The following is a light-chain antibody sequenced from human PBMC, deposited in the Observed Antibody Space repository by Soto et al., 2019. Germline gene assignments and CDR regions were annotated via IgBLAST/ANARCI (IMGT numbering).Light chain of an antibody. Sequence: EIVLTQSPATLSLSPGERATLSCRASQSVSSYLAWYQQKPGQAPRLLIYDASNRATDIPARFSGSGSGTELTLTISSLEPEDFAVYYCLQRSGWPWTFGQGTKVEIK. V-gene: IGKV3-11*01. CDR2: DAS. J-gene: IGKJ1*01. CDR3: LQRSGWPWT. CDR1: QSVSSY.